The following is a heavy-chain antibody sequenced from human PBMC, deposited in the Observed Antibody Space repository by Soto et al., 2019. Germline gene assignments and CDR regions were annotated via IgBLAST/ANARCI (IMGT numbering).Heavy chain of an antibody. J-gene: IGHJ4*02. V-gene: IGHV3-9*01. CDR3: AKDRIHDSSGYLFDY. D-gene: IGHD3-22*01. CDR2: ISWNSGSI. Sequence: GGSLRLSCAASGFTFDDYAMHWVRQAPGKGLEWVSGISWNSGSIGYADSVKGRFTISRDNAKNSLYLQMNSLRAEDTALYYCAKDRIHDSSGYLFDYWGQGTLVTVSS. CDR1: GFTFDDYA.